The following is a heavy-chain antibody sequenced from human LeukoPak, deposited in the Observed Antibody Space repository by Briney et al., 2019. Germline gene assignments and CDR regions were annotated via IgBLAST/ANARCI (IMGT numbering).Heavy chain of an antibody. J-gene: IGHJ4*02. V-gene: IGHV4-34*01. CDR3: ARANLRGFFDY. CDR1: GGSFSGYY. Sequence: SETLSLTCAVYGGSFSGYYWSWIRQPPGKGLEWIGEINHSGSTNYNPSLKSRVTISVDTSKNQFSLKLSSVTAADTAVYYCARANLRGFFDYWGQGTLVTVSS. CDR2: INHSGST. D-gene: IGHD1-7*01.